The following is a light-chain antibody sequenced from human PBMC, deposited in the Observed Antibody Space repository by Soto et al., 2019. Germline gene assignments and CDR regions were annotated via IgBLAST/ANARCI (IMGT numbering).Light chain of an antibody. J-gene: IGLJ1*01. CDR3: SSYTTSSSYV. CDR1: RSDVGGLKY. V-gene: IGLV2-14*01. CDR2: DVY. Sequence: QSVLTQPASGSRSPGHARTICCTRTRSDVGGLKYVSWYQQHPGKDPKLLIFDVYSRPSAISNRFSGSKSANTASLTLSGLQAEDEADYYCSSYTTSSSYVFGAGTKITV.